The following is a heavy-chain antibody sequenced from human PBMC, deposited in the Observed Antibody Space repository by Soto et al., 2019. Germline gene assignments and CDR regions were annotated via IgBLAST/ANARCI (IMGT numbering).Heavy chain of an antibody. CDR2: INHSGST. CDR1: GGSFSGYY. V-gene: IGHV4-34*01. D-gene: IGHD3-9*01. CDR3: ARGLRNTRVRYFDWLLTPNYFDY. J-gene: IGHJ4*02. Sequence: PSETLSLTCAVYGGSFSGYYWSWIRQPPGKGLEWIGEINHSGSTNYNPSLKSRVTTSVDTSKNQFSLKLSSVTAADTAVYYCARGLRNTRVRYFDWLLTPNYFDYWGQGTLVTVSS.